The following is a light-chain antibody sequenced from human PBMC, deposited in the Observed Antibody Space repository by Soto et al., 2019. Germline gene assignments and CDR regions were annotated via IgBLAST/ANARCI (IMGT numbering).Light chain of an antibody. CDR3: SSYKSSSTLPYV. CDR2: VVN. Sequence: QSVLTQPASVSGSPGQSITISCTGTSSDVGGYNLVSWYQQYPDKAPKLMIFVVNTRPSGVSNRFSGSKSGNTASLTISGLQAEDEADYYCSSYKSSSTLPYVFGTGTKLTVL. J-gene: IGLJ1*01. CDR1: SSDVGGYNL. V-gene: IGLV2-14*01.